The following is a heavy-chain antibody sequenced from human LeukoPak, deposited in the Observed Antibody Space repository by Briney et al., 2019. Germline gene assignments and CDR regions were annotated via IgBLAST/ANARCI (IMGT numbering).Heavy chain of an antibody. Sequence: GGSLRLSCAASAFTFSSYGMHWVRQAPGKGLEWVAFIRYDGSNEYYADSVKGRFTIYRDNSKNTLYLQMNSLRAEDTAVYYCAKDGGSGSYNDYWGQGTLVTVSS. CDR3: AKDGGSGSYNDY. J-gene: IGHJ4*02. V-gene: IGHV3-30*02. CDR2: IRYDGSNE. D-gene: IGHD3-10*01. CDR1: AFTFSSYG.